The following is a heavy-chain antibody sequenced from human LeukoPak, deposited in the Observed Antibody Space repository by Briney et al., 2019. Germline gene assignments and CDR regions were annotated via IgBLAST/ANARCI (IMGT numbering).Heavy chain of an antibody. CDR3: AKGNNYDYVWGSYRTYNWFDP. V-gene: IGHV3-23*01. Sequence: GGSLRLSCAASGFTFSSHAMSWVRQAPGKGLEWVSAISGSGGSTYYADSVKGRFTISRDNSKNTLYLQMNSLRAEDTAVYYCAKGNNYDYVWGSYRTYNWFDPWGQGTLVTVSS. D-gene: IGHD3-16*02. J-gene: IGHJ5*02. CDR1: GFTFSSHA. CDR2: ISGSGGST.